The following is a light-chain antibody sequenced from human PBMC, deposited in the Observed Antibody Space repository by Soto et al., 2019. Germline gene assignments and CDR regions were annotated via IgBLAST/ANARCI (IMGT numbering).Light chain of an antibody. CDR1: QSVSSY. V-gene: IGKV3-11*01. CDR3: QQRSNWFT. J-gene: IGKJ5*01. CDR2: DAS. Sequence: EIVLTRSQATLSLSPGERATLSSRASQSVSSYLAWYQQKPGQAPRLLIYDASNRATGIPARFSGSGSGTDFTLTISSLEPEDFAVYYCQQRSNWFTFGQRTRLENK.